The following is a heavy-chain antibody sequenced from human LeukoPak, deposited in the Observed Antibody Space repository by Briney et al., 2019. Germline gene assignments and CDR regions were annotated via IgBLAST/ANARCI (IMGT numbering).Heavy chain of an antibody. CDR2: ISGSGTAT. V-gene: IGHV3-23*01. CDR1: GFTFSSYA. J-gene: IGHJ4*02. D-gene: IGHD3-22*01. Sequence: GALRLSCAASGFTFSSYAVSWVRQAPGKGLEWVSTISGSGTATYYADSVKGRFTISRDNSKNTLYLQMNSLRAEDTAVYYCAKWEGSSGCAFDYWGQGTLVTVSS. CDR3: AKWEGSSGCAFDY.